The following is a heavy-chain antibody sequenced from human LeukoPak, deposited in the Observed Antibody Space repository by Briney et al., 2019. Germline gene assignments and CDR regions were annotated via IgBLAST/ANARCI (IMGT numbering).Heavy chain of an antibody. CDR3: AKAGTAMAADY. V-gene: IGHV3-30*18. Sequence: GGSLRLSCAASGFTFSSYGMHWVRQAPGKGLEWVAVISYDGSNKYYADSVKGRFTISRDNSKNTLYLQMNSLRAEDTAVYYCAKAGTAMAADYWGQGTLVTVSS. CDR2: ISYDGSNK. D-gene: IGHD5-18*01. J-gene: IGHJ4*02. CDR1: GFTFSSYG.